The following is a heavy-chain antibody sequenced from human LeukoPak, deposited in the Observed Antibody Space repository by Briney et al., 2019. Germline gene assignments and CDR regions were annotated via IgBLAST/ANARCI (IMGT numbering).Heavy chain of an antibody. D-gene: IGHD3-10*01. CDR1: GGSISSSSYY. Sequence: SETLSLTCTVSGGSISSSSYYWGWIRQPPGKGLEWIGRIYTSGSTNYNPSLKSRVTISVDTSKNQFSLKLSSVTAADTAVYYCARLTMVRGVIYGTDWYFDLWGRGTLVTVSS. V-gene: IGHV4-61*02. CDR3: ARLTMVRGVIYGTDWYFDL. CDR2: IYTSGST. J-gene: IGHJ2*01.